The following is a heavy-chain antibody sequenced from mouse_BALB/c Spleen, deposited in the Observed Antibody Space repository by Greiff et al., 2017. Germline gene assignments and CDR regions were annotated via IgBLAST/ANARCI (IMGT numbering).Heavy chain of an antibody. CDR3: ARGDYYGSSYVYFDY. Sequence: VQLQESGPGLVAPSQSLSITCTVSGFSLTGYGVNWVRQPPGKGLEWLGMIWGDGSTDYNSALKSRLSISKDNSKSQVFLKMNSLQTDDTARYYCARGDYYGSSYVYFDYWGQGTTLTVSA. CDR1: GFSLTGYG. D-gene: IGHD1-1*01. V-gene: IGHV2-6-7*01. CDR2: IWGDGST. J-gene: IGHJ2*01.